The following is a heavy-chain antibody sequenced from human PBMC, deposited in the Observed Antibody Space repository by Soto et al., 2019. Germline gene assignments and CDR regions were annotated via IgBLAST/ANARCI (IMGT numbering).Heavy chain of an antibody. J-gene: IGHJ3*02. CDR1: GFTVSSNY. CDR3: AKVIHSSPRRFVDAFDI. CDR2: ISGSGGST. V-gene: IGHV3-23*01. D-gene: IGHD6-19*01. Sequence: GGSLRLSCAASGFTVSSNYMSWVRQAPGKGLEWVSAISGSGGSTYYADSVKGRFTISRDNSKNTLYLQMNSLRAEDTAVYYCAKVIHSSPRRFVDAFDIWGQGTMVTVSS.